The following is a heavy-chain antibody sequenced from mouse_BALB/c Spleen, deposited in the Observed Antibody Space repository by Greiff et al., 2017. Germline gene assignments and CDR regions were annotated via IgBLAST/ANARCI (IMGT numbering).Heavy chain of an antibody. CDR2: IWGGGST. CDR1: GFSLTDYG. J-gene: IGHJ4*01. Sequence: VKLVESGPGLVAPSQSLSITCTVSGFSLTDYGVSWIRQPPGKGLEWLGVIWGGGSTYYNSALKSRLSISKDNSKSQVFLKMNSLQTDDTAMYYCAKQYGYDDGYYAMDYWGQGTSVTVSS. D-gene: IGHD2-2*01. CDR3: AKQYGYDDGYYAMDY. V-gene: IGHV2-6-5*01.